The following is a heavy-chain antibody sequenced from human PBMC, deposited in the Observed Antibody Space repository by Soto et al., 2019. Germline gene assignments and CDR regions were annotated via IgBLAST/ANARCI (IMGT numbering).Heavy chain of an antibody. Sequence: QVQLQESGPGLVKPSETLSLTCTVSGGSISSGGYYWSWIRQHPGKGLEWIGYIYYSGSTYYNPSLKSRVTISVDTSKNQFSLKLSSVTAADTAVYYRARDGLQSGYGMDVWGQGTTVTVSS. CDR3: ARDGLQSGYGMDV. CDR2: IYYSGST. D-gene: IGHD2-15*01. CDR1: GGSISSGGYY. J-gene: IGHJ6*02. V-gene: IGHV4-31*03.